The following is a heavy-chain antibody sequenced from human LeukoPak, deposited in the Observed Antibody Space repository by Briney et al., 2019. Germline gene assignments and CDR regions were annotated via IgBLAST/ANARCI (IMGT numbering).Heavy chain of an antibody. CDR1: GFTFSSYG. CDR2: IWYDGSNK. V-gene: IGHV3-33*01. D-gene: IGHD3-22*01. J-gene: IGHJ4*02. CDR3: AGDLFYYDSSGHPDY. Sequence: PGRSLRLSCAASGFTFSSYGMHWVRQAPGKGQEWVAVIWYDGSNKYYADSVKGRFTISRDNSKNTLYLQMNSLRAEDTAVYYCAGDLFYYDSSGHPDYWGQGTLVTVSS.